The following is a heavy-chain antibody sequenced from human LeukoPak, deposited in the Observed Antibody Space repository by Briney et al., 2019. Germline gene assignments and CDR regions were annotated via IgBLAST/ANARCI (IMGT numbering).Heavy chain of an antibody. CDR3: ARDGVYSMGAFDI. CDR2: IYTSGST. V-gene: IGHV4-4*07. CDR1: GGXISIYY. J-gene: IGHJ3*02. Sequence: SETLSLTCTVSGGXISIYYCSWIRQPAGKGLEWIGRIYTSGSTNYNPSLKSRVTMSVDTSKNQFSLKLSSVTAADTAVYYCARDGVYSMGAFDIWCQGTMVTVSS. D-gene: IGHD2-8*01.